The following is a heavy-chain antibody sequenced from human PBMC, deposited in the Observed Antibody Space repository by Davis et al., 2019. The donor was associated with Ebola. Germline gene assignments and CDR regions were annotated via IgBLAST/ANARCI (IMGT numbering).Heavy chain of an antibody. V-gene: IGHV4-39*01. CDR3: ARYPGMAAAGTGYYYGMDV. CDR2: IDYSGST. Sequence: SETLSLTCTVSGGSISSSSYYWGWIRQPPGKGLEWIGTIDYSGSTYYNPSLKSRVTISVDTSKNQVSLKLSSVTAADTAVYYCARYPGMAAAGTGYYYGMDVWGQGTTVTVSS. CDR1: GGSISSSSYY. D-gene: IGHD6-13*01. J-gene: IGHJ6*02.